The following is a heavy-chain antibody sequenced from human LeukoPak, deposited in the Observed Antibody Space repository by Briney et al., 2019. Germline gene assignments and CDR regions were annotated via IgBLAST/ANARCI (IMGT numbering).Heavy chain of an antibody. CDR1: GFTFDEYT. CDR2: IGWDSDSK. J-gene: IGHJ4*02. CDR3: AKDRSRSYSSFDS. Sequence: PGGSLRLSCVASGFTFDEYTMHWVRQVPGKGLEWVSVIGWDSDSKYYLESVKGRFTISRDNSKYSLYLQMNSLRTEDTAFYYCAKDRSRSYSSFDSWGQGTLVTVSS. V-gene: IGHV3-43*01. D-gene: IGHD6-19*01.